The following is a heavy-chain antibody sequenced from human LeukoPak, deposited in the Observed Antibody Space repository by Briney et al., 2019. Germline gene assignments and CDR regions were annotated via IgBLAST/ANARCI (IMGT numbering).Heavy chain of an antibody. J-gene: IGHJ4*02. D-gene: IGHD3-22*01. CDR2: ST. Sequence: PGGSLRLSCVASGFTFSSYAMSWVRQAPGKGLEWVSGSTYYADSVKGRFTISRDNSKNTLYLQMNSLRAEDTAVYYCARVYYYDSSAGFEYWGQGTLVTVSS. CDR1: GFTFSSYA. CDR3: ARVYYYDSSAGFEY. V-gene: IGHV3-66*02.